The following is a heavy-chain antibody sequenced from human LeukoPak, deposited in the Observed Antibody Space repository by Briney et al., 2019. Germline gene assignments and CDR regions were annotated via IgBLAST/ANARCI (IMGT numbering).Heavy chain of an antibody. CDR3: ARGGYCGGDCYFYY. D-gene: IGHD2-21*02. J-gene: IGHJ4*02. Sequence: PSETLSLTCTVSGGSISSRSYYWGWIRQPPGKGLEWIGSIYYSGSTYYNPSLKSRVTISVDTSKNQFSLKLSSVTAADTAVYYCARGGYCGGDCYFYYWGQGTLVTVSS. CDR2: IYYSGST. V-gene: IGHV4-39*07. CDR1: GGSISSRSYY.